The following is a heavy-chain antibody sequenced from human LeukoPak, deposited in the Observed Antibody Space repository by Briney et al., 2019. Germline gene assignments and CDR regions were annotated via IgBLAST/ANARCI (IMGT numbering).Heavy chain of an antibody. J-gene: IGHJ6*04. Sequence: GGSLRLCCAASGFTFSSYSMNWVRQAPGKGLEWVSSISSSSSYIYYADSVKGRFTISRDNAKNSLYLQMNSLRAEDTAVYYCARDLVVVPAATSYYYGMDVWGKGTTVTVSS. CDR3: ARDLVVVPAATSYYYGMDV. CDR2: ISSSSSYI. D-gene: IGHD2-2*01. CDR1: GFTFSSYS. V-gene: IGHV3-21*01.